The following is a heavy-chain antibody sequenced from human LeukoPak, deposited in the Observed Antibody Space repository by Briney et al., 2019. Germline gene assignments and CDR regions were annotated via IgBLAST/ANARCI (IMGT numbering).Heavy chain of an antibody. V-gene: IGHV7-4-1*02. D-gene: IGHD3-3*01. CDR2: INTNTGNP. CDR1: GYTFTSYA. CDR3: ARRGQGYDFWSGYYPDY. Sequence: GASVKVSCKASGYTFTSYAMNWVRQAPGQGLEWMGWINTNTGNPTYAQGFTGRFVFSLDTSVSTAYLQISSLKAEDTAVYYCARRGQGYDFWSGYYPDYWGQGTLVTVSS. J-gene: IGHJ4*02.